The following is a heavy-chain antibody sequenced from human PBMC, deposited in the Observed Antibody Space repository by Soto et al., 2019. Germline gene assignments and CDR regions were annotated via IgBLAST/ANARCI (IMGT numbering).Heavy chain of an antibody. CDR3: ARDVGSSHGPGPRGRIGYNNHCFHNRFDP. CDR2: IKYSGTT. CDR1: GGSISSSRCH. V-gene: IGHV4-39*02. J-gene: IGHJ5*02. D-gene: IGHD3-9*01. Sequence: LSLTCTVSGGSISSSRCHWGWIRQPPGKGLEWIASIKYSGTTFYNPSLKSRVTLSVDTSKNQFALKLSSVTAAETAVYYCARDVGSSHGPGPRGRIGYNNHCFHNRFDPRGQG.